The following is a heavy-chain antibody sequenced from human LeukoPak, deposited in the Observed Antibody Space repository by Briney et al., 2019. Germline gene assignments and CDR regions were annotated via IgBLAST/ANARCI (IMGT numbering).Heavy chain of an antibody. V-gene: IGHV1-2*02. Sequence: GASVKVSCKASGYTFTSYYMHWVRQAPGQGLEWMGWINPNSGGTNYAQKIQGRVTMTRDTSISTAYMELSRLRSDDTAVYYCARVERGGYLEWLLPDPYYFDYWGQGTLVTVSS. CDR3: ARVERGGYLEWLLPDPYYFDY. CDR1: GYTFTSYY. J-gene: IGHJ4*02. D-gene: IGHD3-3*01. CDR2: INPNSGGT.